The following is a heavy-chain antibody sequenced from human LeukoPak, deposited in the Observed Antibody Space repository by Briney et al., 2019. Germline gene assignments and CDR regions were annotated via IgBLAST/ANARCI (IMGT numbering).Heavy chain of an antibody. CDR2: SSHSGST. Sequence: PSETLSLTCAVYGGSFSGYYWSWIRQPPGKGLEWIGESSHSGSTNYNPSLKSRVTISVDTSKDQFSLKLSSVTAADTAVYYCARGGYCSRTTCYRGIVVGFDPWGQGTLVTVSS. CDR3: ARGGYCSRTTCYRGIVVGFDP. D-gene: IGHD2-2*01. CDR1: GGSFSGYY. V-gene: IGHV4-34*01. J-gene: IGHJ5*02.